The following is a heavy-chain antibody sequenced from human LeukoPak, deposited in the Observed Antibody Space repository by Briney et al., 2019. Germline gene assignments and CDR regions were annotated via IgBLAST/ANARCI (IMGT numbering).Heavy chain of an antibody. D-gene: IGHD1-26*01. CDR3: VRDGLGSTPFDY. CDR2: TKGDGSNT. CDR1: GFTFSSYW. J-gene: IGHJ4*02. Sequence: GGSLRLSCAASGFTFSSYWMHWVRQPPGKGLVWVSHTKGDGSNTRYADSVKGRFTISRDNAKNTLYLQMNSLTAEDTAVYYCVRDGLGSTPFDYWGQGTLVTVSS. V-gene: IGHV3-74*01.